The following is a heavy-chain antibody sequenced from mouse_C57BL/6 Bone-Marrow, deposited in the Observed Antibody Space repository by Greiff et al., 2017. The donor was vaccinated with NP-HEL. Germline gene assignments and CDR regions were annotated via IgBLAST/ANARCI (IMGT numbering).Heavy chain of an antibody. CDR1: GFSLTSYG. CDR2: IWSGGST. J-gene: IGHJ1*03. V-gene: IGHV2-2*01. Sequence: QVQLKESGPGLVQPSQSLSITCTVSGFSLTSYGVHWVRQSPGKGLEWLGVIWSGGSTDYNAAFISRLSISKDNSKSQVFFKMNSLQADDTAIYYCARNPLSYYYGSSYWYFDVWGTGTTVTVSS. CDR3: ARNPLSYYYGSSYWYFDV. D-gene: IGHD1-1*01.